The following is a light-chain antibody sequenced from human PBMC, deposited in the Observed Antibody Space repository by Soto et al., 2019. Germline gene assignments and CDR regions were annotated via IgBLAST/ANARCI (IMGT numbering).Light chain of an antibody. CDR2: GAS. CDR3: QQYNNWPET. J-gene: IGKJ1*01. V-gene: IGKV3-15*01. CDR1: QSVSSN. Sequence: EIVMTQSPATLSVSPGERATLSCRASQSVSSNFAWYQQKPGQAPRLLIYGASTRATGIPARFSGSGSGTEFTLNISSLQSEDCAVYYCQQYNNWPETFGQGTKVEIK.